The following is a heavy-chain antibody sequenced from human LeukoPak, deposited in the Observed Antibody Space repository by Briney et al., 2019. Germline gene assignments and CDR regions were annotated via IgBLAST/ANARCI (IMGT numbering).Heavy chain of an antibody. D-gene: IGHD6-19*01. CDR3: ARGASGWYYPDY. Sequence: GGSLRLSCSVSGFTFSSYWMNWVRQAPGKGLEWVAHIRQDGTEKHYVDSVEGRFTISRDNAKNSLYLQMNSLIVEDTAVYYCARGASGWYYPDYWGQGTLVTVSS. J-gene: IGHJ4*02. CDR2: IRQDGTEK. V-gene: IGHV3-7*01. CDR1: GFTFSSYW.